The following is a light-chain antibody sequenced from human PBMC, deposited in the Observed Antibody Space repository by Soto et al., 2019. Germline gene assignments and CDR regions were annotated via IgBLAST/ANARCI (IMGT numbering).Light chain of an antibody. CDR1: SRDVGGYNY. J-gene: IGLJ1*01. Sequence: QSVLTQPPSASGSLGQSVTISCTGTSRDVGGYNYVAWYQQPPGKAPKVLIYEVTKRPSGVPVRFSGSKSGNTASLTVSGLQAEDEADYYCSSYAGSNNNYVFGTGTKVTVL. CDR3: SSYAGSNNNYV. CDR2: EVT. V-gene: IGLV2-8*01.